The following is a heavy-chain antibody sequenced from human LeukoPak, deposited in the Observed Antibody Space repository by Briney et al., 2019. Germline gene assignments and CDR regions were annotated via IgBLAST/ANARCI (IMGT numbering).Heavy chain of an antibody. D-gene: IGHD2-15*01. CDR1: GGTFSSYA. J-gene: IGHJ4*02. CDR3: ARSLRYCSGGSCYWLYYFDY. Sequence: SVKVSCKASGGTFSSYAISWVRQDPGQGLEWMGRIIPIFGTANYAQKFQGRVTITTDESTSTAYMELSSLRSEDTAVYYCARSLRYCSGGSCYWLYYFDYWGQGTLVTVSS. CDR2: IIPIFGTA. V-gene: IGHV1-69*05.